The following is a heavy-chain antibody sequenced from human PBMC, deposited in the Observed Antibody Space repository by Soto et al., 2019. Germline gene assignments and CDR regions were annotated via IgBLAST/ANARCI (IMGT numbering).Heavy chain of an antibody. Sequence: GSLRLSCAASGFKFSDYWISWVRQAPGKGLEWVGNIKHDTSEAHYADSVKGRFTITRDNIKNFLFLQMNGLRSDDTASYYCARDGLLFSGPYRPSRFDYWGLGTLVTVYS. CDR3: ARDGLLFSGPYRPSRFDY. V-gene: IGHV3-7*03. J-gene: IGHJ4*02. CDR2: IKHDTSEA. D-gene: IGHD3-16*02. CDR1: GFKFSDYW.